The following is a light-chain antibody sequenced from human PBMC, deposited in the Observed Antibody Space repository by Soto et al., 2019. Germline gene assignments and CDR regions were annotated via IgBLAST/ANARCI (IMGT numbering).Light chain of an antibody. CDR2: SGS. Sequence: DIQMTQSPSSVSASVGDRVTITCRASQGLSSWLAWYQQKPRKAPKLLIYSGSSLQSGVSSRFSGSGGGTDFTLTISNLQPEDFATYYCQQANSFPITFGQGTRLEIK. CDR3: QQANSFPIT. V-gene: IGKV1D-12*01. J-gene: IGKJ5*01. CDR1: QGLSSW.